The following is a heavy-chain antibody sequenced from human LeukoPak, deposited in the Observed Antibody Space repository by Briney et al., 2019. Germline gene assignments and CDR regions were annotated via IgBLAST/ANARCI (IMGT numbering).Heavy chain of an antibody. V-gene: IGHV4-4*07. CDR1: GGFISSYY. J-gene: IGHJ4*02. CDR2: LSTRGST. Sequence: SETLSLTCTVSGGFISSYYWSWIRQPAGKGLEWIGRLSTRGSTDYNPSLKSRVTISVDTSKNQFSLKLSSVTAADTAVYYCARDGVRDILAGYYSGGFDYWGQGTLVTVSS. D-gene: IGHD3-9*01. CDR3: ARDGVRDILAGYYSGGFDY.